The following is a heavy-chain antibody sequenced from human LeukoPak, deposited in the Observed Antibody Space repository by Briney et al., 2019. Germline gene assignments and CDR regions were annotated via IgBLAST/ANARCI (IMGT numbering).Heavy chain of an antibody. J-gene: IGHJ4*02. CDR1: GYTFTGYY. Sequence: ASVKVSCKASGYTFTGYYMHWVRQAPGPGLEWMGWINPNSGGTNYAQKFQVRVNMTRDTSISTAYIELSRLRSDDTAVYYCARDLGYYYGSGSYGSLDYWGQGTLVTVS. V-gene: IGHV1-2*02. CDR3: ARDLGYYYGSGSYGSLDY. D-gene: IGHD3-10*01. CDR2: INPNSGGT.